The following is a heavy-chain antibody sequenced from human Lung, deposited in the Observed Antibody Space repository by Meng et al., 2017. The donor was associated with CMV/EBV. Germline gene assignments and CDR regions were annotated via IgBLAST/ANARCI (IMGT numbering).Heavy chain of an antibody. V-gene: IGHV7-4-1*01. D-gene: IGHD6-19*01. CDR1: GYTFPSSS. Sequence: QVELGPSGSELKKPGDSVKVSCQAAGYTFPSSSMNWVRHAPGPGLEWMGWININTGNPTYAQGFTGRFVFSLDTSVSTAYLQIDSLKADDTAVYYCARGNGWRFDYWGQGTLVTVSS. CDR3: ARGNGWRFDY. J-gene: IGHJ4*02. CDR2: ININTGNP.